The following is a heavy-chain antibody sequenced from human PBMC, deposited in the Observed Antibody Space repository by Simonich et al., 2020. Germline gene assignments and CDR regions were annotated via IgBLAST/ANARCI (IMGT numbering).Heavy chain of an antibody. V-gene: IGHV4-38-2*01. CDR2: IYHSGRT. CDR3: ARVGYSNYYYYGMDV. D-gene: IGHD6-13*01. J-gene: IGHJ6*02. Sequence: QVQLQESGPGLVKPSETLSLTCAVSGYSISSGYYWGWIRQPPGKGLEWVGSIYHSGRTYDTPALKSRVTKSGDTAKNQFSLKLSSGTAADTAVYYCARVGYSNYYYYGMDVWGQGTTVTVSS. CDR1: GYSISSGYY.